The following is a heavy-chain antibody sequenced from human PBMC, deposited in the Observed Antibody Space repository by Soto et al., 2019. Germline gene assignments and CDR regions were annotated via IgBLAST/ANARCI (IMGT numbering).Heavy chain of an antibody. CDR3: ARHDCISSSCYYYYYYGMDV. D-gene: IGHD2-2*01. V-gene: IGHV1-69*13. J-gene: IGHJ6*02. CDR1: GGTFSSYA. CDR2: IIPIFGTA. Sequence: SVKVSCKASGGTFSSYAISWVLQAPGQGLEWMGGIIPIFGTANYAQKFQGRVTITADESTSTAYMELSSLRSEDTAVYYCARHDCISSSCYYYYYYGMDVWGQGTTVTVSS.